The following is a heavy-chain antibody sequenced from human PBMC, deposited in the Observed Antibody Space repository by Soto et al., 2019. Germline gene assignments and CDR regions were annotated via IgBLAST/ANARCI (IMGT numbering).Heavy chain of an antibody. Sequence: SGPTLVNPTQTLTLTCTFSGFSLSTRDVGVGWIRQPPGEALEWLGVVYWDDKFYSTSLKTRLTISKDTSKNQVVLTMFNMGPVDTATYYCTRTAATDTWYYFDYWGQGTLVTVSS. CDR1: GFSLSTRDVG. CDR3: TRTAATDTWYYFDY. J-gene: IGHJ4*02. CDR2: VYWDDK. D-gene: IGHD6-13*01. V-gene: IGHV2-5*01.